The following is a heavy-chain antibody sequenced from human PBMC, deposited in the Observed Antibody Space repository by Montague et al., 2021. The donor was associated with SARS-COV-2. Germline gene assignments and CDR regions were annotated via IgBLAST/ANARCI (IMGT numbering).Heavy chain of an antibody. CDR2: INQGGAP. D-gene: IGHD3-9*01. V-gene: IGHV4-34*01. CDR3: ARGRPVQGSFRHFDSISSGALDI. J-gene: IGHJ3*02. CDR1: RGSFSNYY. Sequence: SETLSLTCAVSRGSFSNYYWTWIRQSPGKGLEWIGEINQGGAPNYTPSLKSRVTISLDTSKEQISLKLNSVTVADTAVLFCARGRPVQGSFRHFDSISSGALDIWAQGSLVIVSS.